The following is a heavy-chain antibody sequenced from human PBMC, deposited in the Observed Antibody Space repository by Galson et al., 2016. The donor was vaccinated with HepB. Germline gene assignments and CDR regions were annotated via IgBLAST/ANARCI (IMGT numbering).Heavy chain of an antibody. J-gene: IGHJ4*02. V-gene: IGHV1-69*13. CDR3: ARRGGGEYDILTGYYPGFDY. D-gene: IGHD3-9*01. CDR2: IIPIFGTA. CDR1: GGTFSNYA. Sequence: SVKVSCKASGGTFSNYAFTWVRQAPGQGLEWMGGIIPIFGTALHAQKFQGRVTLTADESTRTTYMELSSLRFEDTAVYYCARRGGGEYDILTGYYPGFDYWGQGTLVTVSS.